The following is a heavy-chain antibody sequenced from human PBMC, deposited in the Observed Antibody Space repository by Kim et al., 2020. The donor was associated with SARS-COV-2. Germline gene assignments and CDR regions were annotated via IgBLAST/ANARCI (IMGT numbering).Heavy chain of an antibody. CDR3: ARSGLDCGGDCYPPGVFTDY. CDR1: GGSISSGGYY. CDR2: IYYSGST. Sequence: SETLSLTCTVSGGSISSGGYYWSWIRQHPGKGLEWIGYIYYSGSTYYNPSLKSRVTISVDTSKNQFSLKLSSVTAADTAVYYCARSGLDCGGDCYPPGVFTDYWGQGTLVTVSS. D-gene: IGHD2-21*02. J-gene: IGHJ4*02. V-gene: IGHV4-31*03.